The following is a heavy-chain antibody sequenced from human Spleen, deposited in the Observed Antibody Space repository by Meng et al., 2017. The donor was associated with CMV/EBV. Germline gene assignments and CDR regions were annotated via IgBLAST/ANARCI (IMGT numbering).Heavy chain of an antibody. CDR3: ARPANYDFWSGYFYYYYGMDV. Sequence: GGSLRLSCAASGFTFSSYSMNWVRQAPGKGLERVSSISSSSSYIYYADSVKGRFTISRDNAKNSLYLQMNSLRAEDTAVYYCARPANYDFWSGYFYYYYGMDVWGQGTTVTVSS. CDR2: ISSSSSYI. CDR1: GFTFSSYS. J-gene: IGHJ6*02. V-gene: IGHV3-21*01. D-gene: IGHD3-3*01.